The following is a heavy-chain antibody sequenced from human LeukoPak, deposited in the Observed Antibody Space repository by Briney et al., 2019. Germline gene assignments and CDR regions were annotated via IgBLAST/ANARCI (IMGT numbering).Heavy chain of an antibody. V-gene: IGHV1-2*02. CDR2: INPDSGGT. Sequence: ASVKVSCKASGYTFTGYYMHWVRQAPGQGLEWMGWINPDSGGTNCAQKFQGRVTMTRDTSISTAYMQLSRLSSDDTAVYYCARVDDRGHYYDSSGPRKLFDYWGQGTLVTVSS. CDR3: ARVDDRGHYYDSSGPRKLFDY. J-gene: IGHJ4*02. CDR1: GYTFTGYY. D-gene: IGHD3-22*01.